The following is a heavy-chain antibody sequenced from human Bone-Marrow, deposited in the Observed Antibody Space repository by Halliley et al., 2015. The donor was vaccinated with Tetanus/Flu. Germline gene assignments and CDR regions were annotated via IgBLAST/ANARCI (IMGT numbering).Heavy chain of an antibody. D-gene: IGHD4-17*01. CDR2: IYPGASDT. J-gene: IGHJ3*01. CDR3: ARRNYGDYADALDL. V-gene: IGHV5-51*01. Sequence: WMGLIYPGASDTRCSPSFQGQVTISADKSIDTAYVQWSSLKASDTAMYYFARRNYGDYADALDLWGQGTMVTVSS.